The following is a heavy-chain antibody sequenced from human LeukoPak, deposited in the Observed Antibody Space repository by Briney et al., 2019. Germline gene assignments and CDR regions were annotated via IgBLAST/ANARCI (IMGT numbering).Heavy chain of an antibody. Sequence: GGSLRLSCAASGFTFSSYGMHWVRQAPGKGLEWVAVIWYDGSNKYYADSVKGRFTISRDNSRNTLYLQMNSLRAEDTAVYYCARDFGPYDSSSWYYVYYYGMDVWGQGTTVTVSS. V-gene: IGHV3-33*01. J-gene: IGHJ6*02. CDR1: GFTFSSYG. D-gene: IGHD6-13*01. CDR2: IWYDGSNK. CDR3: ARDFGPYDSSSWYYVYYYGMDV.